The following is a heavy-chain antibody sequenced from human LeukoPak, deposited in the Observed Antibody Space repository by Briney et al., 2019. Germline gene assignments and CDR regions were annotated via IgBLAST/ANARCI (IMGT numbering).Heavy chain of an antibody. CDR2: IYYSGST. D-gene: IGHD3-16*01. CDR3: ATRVRGGSRLDY. CDR1: GGSISSGGYY. Sequence: PSQTLSLTCTVSGGSISSGGYYWSWIRQHPGKGLEWIGYIYYSGSTYYNPSLKSRVTISVDTSKNQFSLKLSSVTAADTAVYYCATRVRGGSRLDYRGQGTLVTVSS. V-gene: IGHV4-31*03. J-gene: IGHJ4*02.